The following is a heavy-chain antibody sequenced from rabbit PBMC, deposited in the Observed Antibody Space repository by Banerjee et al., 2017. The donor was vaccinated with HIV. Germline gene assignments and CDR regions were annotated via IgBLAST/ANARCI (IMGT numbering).Heavy chain of an antibody. CDR2: IDPIFGSA. Sequence: QLKESGGGLVQPGGSLTLSCKASGFDFSTYGVSWVRQAPGKGLEWIGYIDPIFGSAYYASWVNGRFTISKHNAQNTTYLQLNSLTVADTATYFCARDLAGVIGWNFGLWGPGTLVTVS. V-gene: IGHV1S7*01. D-gene: IGHD4-1*01. J-gene: IGHJ4*01. CDR1: GFDFSTYG. CDR3: ARDLAGVIGWNFGL.